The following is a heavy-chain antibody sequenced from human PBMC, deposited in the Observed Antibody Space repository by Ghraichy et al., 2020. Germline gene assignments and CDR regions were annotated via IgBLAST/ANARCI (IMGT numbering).Heavy chain of an antibody. CDR3: ARDGSAPL. D-gene: IGHD2-15*01. CDR2: IYSGGST. V-gene: IGHV3-53*01. CDR1: GFTVSSNY. J-gene: IGHJ3*01. Sequence: LSLTCAASGFTVSSNYMSWVRQAPGKGLEWVLVIYSGGSTYYADSVKGRFTISRDNSKNTLYLQMNSLRAEDTAVYYCARDGSAPLWGQGTMVTVSS.